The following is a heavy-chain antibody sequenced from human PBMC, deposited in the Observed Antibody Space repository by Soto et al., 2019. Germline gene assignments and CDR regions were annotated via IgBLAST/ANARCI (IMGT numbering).Heavy chain of an antibody. D-gene: IGHD6-13*01. J-gene: IGHJ5*02. V-gene: IGHV1-46*01. CDR3: ARVDSSSWYLGWFDH. CDR1: GYTFTSYE. Sequence: AVKVSCTASGYTFTSYEMHWVLQAPGQGLEWGGIINPSGGRTSYAQKFQGRVTMTRDTSTSTVYMELSSLRSEDTAVYYCARVDSSSWYLGWFDHWGQGTRVTVSS. CDR2: INPSGGRT.